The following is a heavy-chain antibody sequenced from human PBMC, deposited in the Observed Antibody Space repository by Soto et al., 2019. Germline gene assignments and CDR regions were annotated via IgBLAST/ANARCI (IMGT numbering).Heavy chain of an antibody. CDR2: IIPIFGTA. V-gene: IGHV1-69*13. CDR1: GGTFSSYA. Sequence: SVKVSCKASGGTFSSYAISWVRQAPGQGLEWMGGIIPIFGTANYAQKFQGRVTITADESTSTAYMELSSLRSEDTAVYYCASSSSGYYWNAFDIWGQGTMVTVSS. CDR3: ASSSSGYYWNAFDI. J-gene: IGHJ3*02. D-gene: IGHD3-22*01.